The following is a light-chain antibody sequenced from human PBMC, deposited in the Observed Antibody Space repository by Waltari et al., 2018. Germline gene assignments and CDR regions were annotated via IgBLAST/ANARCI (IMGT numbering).Light chain of an antibody. J-gene: IGLJ1*01. Sequence: QSALTQPASVSGSPGQSITISCTGTSSDVGGYNYVSWYQQHPGKAPKLMIYEVSKWPSGVSNRFSGSKSGNTASLTISGLQAEDEADYYCSSYTSSSTLVFGTGTKVTVL. CDR1: SSDVGGYNY. CDR2: EVS. V-gene: IGLV2-14*01. CDR3: SSYTSSSTLV.